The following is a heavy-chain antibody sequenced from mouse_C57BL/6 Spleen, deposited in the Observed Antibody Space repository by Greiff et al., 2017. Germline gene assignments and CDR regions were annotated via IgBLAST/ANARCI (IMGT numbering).Heavy chain of an antibody. V-gene: IGHV1-82*01. Sequence: VMLVESGPELVKPGASVKISCKASGYAFSSSWMTWVKQRPGKGLEWLGRIYPGDGETNYNGKFKGKATLTADKSSSKAYMQLSSLTSEDSAVYFCAREMGLRYFDYWGQGTTLTVAS. CDR3: AREMGLRYFDY. CDR2: IYPGDGET. CDR1: GYAFSSSW. D-gene: IGHD1-1*01. J-gene: IGHJ2*01.